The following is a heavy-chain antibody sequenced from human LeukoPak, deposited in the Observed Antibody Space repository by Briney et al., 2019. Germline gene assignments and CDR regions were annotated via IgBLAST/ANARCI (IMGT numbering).Heavy chain of an antibody. J-gene: IGHJ4*02. D-gene: IGHD3-22*01. CDR3: AKKLPYYYDSSGYLLDY. CDR1: GFTFSSYS. V-gene: IGHV3-48*02. Sequence: GGSLRLSCAASGFTFSSYSMNWVRQAPGKGLEWVSYISSSSSIIYYADSVKGRFTISRDNAKNSLYLQMNSLRDEDTAVYYCAKKLPYYYDSSGYLLDYWGQGTLVTVSS. CDR2: ISSSSSII.